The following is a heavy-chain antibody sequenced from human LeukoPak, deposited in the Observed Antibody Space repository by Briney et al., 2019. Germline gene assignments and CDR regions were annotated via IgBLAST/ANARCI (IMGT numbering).Heavy chain of an antibody. V-gene: IGHV4-34*01. J-gene: IGHJ1*01. CDR2: INHSGST. CDR3: ARADDSSGLWYFQH. CDR1: GGSFSGYY. Sequence: SETLSLTCAVYGGSFSGYYWSWIRQPPGKGLEWIGEINHSGSTNYNPSLKSRVTISVDTSKNQFSLKLSFVTAADTAVYYCARADDSSGLWYFQHWGQGTLVTVSS. D-gene: IGHD3-22*01.